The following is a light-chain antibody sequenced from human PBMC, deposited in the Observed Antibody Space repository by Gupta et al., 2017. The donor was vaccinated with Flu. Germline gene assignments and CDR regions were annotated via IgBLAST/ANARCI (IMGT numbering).Light chain of an antibody. Sequence: DIQMTQSPSSLSAFVGDRVIITCRASQTVTTYLNWYQHKPGNAPKLLISAASTLQSGVPSRFSGSVSGIDYTLIITGLQPEDGATYYCQQSYSNPRSFGQGTKVQI. V-gene: IGKV1-39*01. CDR1: QTVTTY. CDR3: QQSYSNPRS. J-gene: IGKJ1*01. CDR2: AAS.